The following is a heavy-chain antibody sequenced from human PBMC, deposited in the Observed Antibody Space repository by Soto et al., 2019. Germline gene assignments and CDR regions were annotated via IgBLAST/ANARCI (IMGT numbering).Heavy chain of an antibody. CDR2: IYHSGNT. Sequence: QVQLQESGPGLVKPSGTLSLTCAVSGASISSSNWWSWVRQPPGKGLEGIGEIYHSGNTNYNPPLXTXLXXSPAKSTPPFSLTLTSVTAAATAVYSCARAEYNSGWYPIDYWGQGTLVTVSS. CDR3: ARAEYNSGWYPIDY. J-gene: IGHJ4*02. V-gene: IGHV4-4*02. D-gene: IGHD6-19*01. CDR1: GASISSSNW.